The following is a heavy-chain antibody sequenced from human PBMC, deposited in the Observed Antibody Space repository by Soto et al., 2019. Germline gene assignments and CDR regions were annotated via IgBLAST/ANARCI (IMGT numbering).Heavy chain of an antibody. D-gene: IGHD1-1*01. CDR2: MNPNSGNT. CDR3: ARPPYTAYYFDY. CDR1: GYTFTSYD. J-gene: IGHJ4*02. V-gene: IGHV1-8*01. Sequence: QVQLVQSGAEVKKPGASVKVSCKASGYTFTSYDINWVRRATGQGLEWMGWMNPNSGNTGYAQKFQGRVTMTRNTSISTAYMELSSLRSEDTAVYYCARPPYTAYYFDYWGQGTLVTVSS.